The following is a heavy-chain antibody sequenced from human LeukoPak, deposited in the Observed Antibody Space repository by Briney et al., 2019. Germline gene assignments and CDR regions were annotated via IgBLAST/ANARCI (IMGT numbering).Heavy chain of an antibody. CDR1: GSSMNNYY. D-gene: IGHD6-13*01. V-gene: IGHV4-59*08. CDR3: ARRARATAGGDYFDY. Sequence: KPSETLPLTCTVSGSSMNNYYWTWIRQSPGKGLEWIGYFHYTRNTNYNPSLRGRVTMSADTSKNQFSLKLNSVTAADTAVYYCARRARATAGGDYFDYWGQGTLVTVSS. J-gene: IGHJ4*02. CDR2: FHYTRNT.